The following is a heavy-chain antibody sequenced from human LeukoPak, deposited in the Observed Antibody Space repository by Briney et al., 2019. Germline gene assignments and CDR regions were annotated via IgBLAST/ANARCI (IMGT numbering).Heavy chain of an antibody. CDR2: ITPNLAIT. D-gene: IGHD2-2*01. CDR3: ARDSALGCSSTSCYFDY. CDR1: GGTFSSYS. V-gene: IGHV1-69*04. Sequence: ASVKVSCKASGGTFSSYSISWVRQAPGQGPEWLGRITPNLAITDYAQKFRGRVTLTADKSTSTVYMELGSLTSEDTAAYYCARDSALGCSSTSCYFDYWGQGTLVTVSS. J-gene: IGHJ4*02.